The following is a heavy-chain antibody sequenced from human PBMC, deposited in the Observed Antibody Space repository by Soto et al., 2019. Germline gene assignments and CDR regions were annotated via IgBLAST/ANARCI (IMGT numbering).Heavy chain of an antibody. CDR1: GYTFTSYG. V-gene: IGHV1-18*01. D-gene: IGHD3-22*01. CDR2: ISAYNGNT. J-gene: IGHJ1*01. Sequence: SVKVSCNASGYTFTSYGISWVRQAPGQGLEWMGWISAYNGNTNYAQKLQGRVTMTTDTSASTAYMELRSLRSDDTAVYYCARITDGNYYDSSGAKEYLQHWG. CDR3: ARITDGNYYDSSGAKEYLQH.